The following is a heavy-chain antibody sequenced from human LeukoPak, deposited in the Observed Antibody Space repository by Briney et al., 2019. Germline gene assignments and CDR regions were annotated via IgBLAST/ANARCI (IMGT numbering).Heavy chain of an antibody. V-gene: IGHV1-69*04. Sequence: ASVKVSCKASGGTFSSYAISWVRQAPGQGLEWMGRTIPILGIANYAQKFQGRVTITADKSTSTAYMDLSSLRSEDTAVYYCARDDSGYSSNWFPFDYWGQGTLVTVSS. CDR2: TIPILGIA. CDR1: GGTFSSYA. D-gene: IGHD6-13*01. CDR3: ARDDSGYSSNWFPFDY. J-gene: IGHJ4*02.